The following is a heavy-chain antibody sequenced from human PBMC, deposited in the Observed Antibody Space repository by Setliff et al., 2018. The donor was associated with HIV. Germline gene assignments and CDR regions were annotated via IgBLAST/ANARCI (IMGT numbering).Heavy chain of an antibody. CDR2: IIPMYGVT. D-gene: IGHD2-15*01. Sequence: ASVKVSCKASGGTFSSYVISWVRQAPGQGPEWMGGIIPMYGVTNYAQKFQGRVTITTDESTSTAYMELSSLRSEDTAVYYCALPYCSGGNCWSSASLPPAGWFDPWGQGTLVTVPS. V-gene: IGHV1-69*05. J-gene: IGHJ5*02. CDR3: ALPYCSGGNCWSSASLPPAGWFDP. CDR1: GGTFSSYV.